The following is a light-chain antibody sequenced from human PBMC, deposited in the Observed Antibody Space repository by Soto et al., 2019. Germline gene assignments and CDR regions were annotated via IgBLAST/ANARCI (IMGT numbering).Light chain of an antibody. CDR1: QSVSDNY. CDR2: GAS. CDR3: QQYDRSPWT. V-gene: IGKV3-20*01. J-gene: IGKJ1*01. Sequence: EMVVTQSPDTLSLSPGERVTLFCRASQSVSDNYLAWYQQKPGQAPRLLIDGASNRATGIPDRFTGAGSGTDFTLTISRLEPEDFAVYYCQQYDRSPWTFGQGTKVDIK.